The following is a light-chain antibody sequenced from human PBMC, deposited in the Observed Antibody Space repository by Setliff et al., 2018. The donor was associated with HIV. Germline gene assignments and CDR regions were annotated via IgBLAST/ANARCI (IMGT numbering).Light chain of an antibody. CDR1: SSNIGNNY. Sequence: QSVLTQPPSASGTPGQGVTISCSGSSSNIGNNYVYWYQQFPGMAPKLLIYRNDQRPSGVPDRFSGSKSGTSASLAIGGLRSEDEADYYCAAWDNSLSVCYVFGTGTKVTVL. CDR2: RND. J-gene: IGLJ1*01. V-gene: IGLV1-47*01. CDR3: AAWDNSLSVCYV.